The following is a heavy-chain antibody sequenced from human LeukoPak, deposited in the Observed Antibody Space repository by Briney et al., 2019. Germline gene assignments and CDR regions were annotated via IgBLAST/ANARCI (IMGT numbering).Heavy chain of an antibody. D-gene: IGHD1-7*01. V-gene: IGHV3-30*02. CDR2: IRYDGSNK. CDR1: GFTFSSYG. J-gene: IGHJ4*02. Sequence: GGSLRLSCAASGFTFSSYGMHWVRQAPGKGLEWVAFIRYDGSNKYYADSVKGRFTISRDNSKNTLYLQMNSLRAEDTAVYYCAEERTGTMGPAFDYWGQGTLVTVSS. CDR3: AEERTGTMGPAFDY.